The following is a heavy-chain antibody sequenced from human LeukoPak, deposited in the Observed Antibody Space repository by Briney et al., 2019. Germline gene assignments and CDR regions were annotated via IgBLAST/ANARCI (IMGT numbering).Heavy chain of an antibody. CDR3: VRHSHYDFEIDY. CDR2: IYYSGST. CDR1: GDSISSSSYY. V-gene: IGHV4-39*01. D-gene: IGHD3-16*01. Sequence: SETLSLTCTVSGDSISSSSYYWGWIRQPPGKGLEWIGSIYYSGSTYYNPSLKSRVTISVDTSKNQFSLRLSSVTAADTAVYYCVRHSHYDFEIDYWGQGTLVTVSS. J-gene: IGHJ4*02.